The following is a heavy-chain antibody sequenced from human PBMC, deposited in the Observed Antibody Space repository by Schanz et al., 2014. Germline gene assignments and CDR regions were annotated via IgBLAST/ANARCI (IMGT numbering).Heavy chain of an antibody. Sequence: EVQLVESGGGLVQPGGSLRLSCTASGFNSDDYATHWVRQAPGKGLEWVSNIPWNGAAIGYAGSVRGRFTISRDSAKNSLYRQVNSLRPEDTALYNCAKGSRSGSKVMDVWGKGTTXTVSS. CDR2: IPWNGAAI. CDR1: GFNSDDYA. D-gene: IGHD3-10*01. CDR3: AKGSRSGSKVMDV. J-gene: IGHJ6*03. V-gene: IGHV3-9*02.